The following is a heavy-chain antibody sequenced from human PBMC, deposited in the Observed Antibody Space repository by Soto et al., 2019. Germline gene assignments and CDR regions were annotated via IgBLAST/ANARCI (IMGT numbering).Heavy chain of an antibody. CDR3: AGQSRPDYGDLNYFDY. Sequence: SETLSLTCTVSGGSISSYYWSWIRQPPGKGLEWIGYIYYSGSTNYNPSLKSRVTISVDTSKNQFSLKLSSVTAADTAVYYCAGQSRPDYGDLNYFDYWGQGTLVTRLL. V-gene: IGHV4-59*01. J-gene: IGHJ4*02. CDR1: GGSISSYY. D-gene: IGHD4-17*01. CDR2: IYYSGST.